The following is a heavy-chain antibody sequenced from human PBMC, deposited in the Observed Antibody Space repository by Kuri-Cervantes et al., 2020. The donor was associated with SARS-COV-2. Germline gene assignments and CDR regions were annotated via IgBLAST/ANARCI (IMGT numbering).Heavy chain of an antibody. J-gene: IGHJ4*02. Sequence: SQTLSLTCAFSGDSVSSNSAAWNWIRQSPSGGLEWLGRTYYRSKWYNDYAVSVKSRITINPDTSKNQFSLQLNSVSPEDTAVYYCVSDEDHWNFDYWGQGTLVTVSS. CDR2: TYYRSKWYN. CDR3: VSDEDHWNFDY. D-gene: IGHD1-1*01. CDR1: GDSVSSNSAA. V-gene: IGHV6-1*01.